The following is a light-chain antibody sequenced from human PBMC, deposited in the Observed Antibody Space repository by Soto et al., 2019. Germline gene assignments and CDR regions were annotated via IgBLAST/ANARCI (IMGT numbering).Light chain of an antibody. Sequence: TITYQASQGISNYLAWYQQKPGKAPKLLIYAAYTLQSGVPSRFSGSRSGTAFTMTIGCLQAKDFATFYCHLYYSYPVTSGPGTRLEIK. CDR1: QGISNY. CDR2: AAY. CDR3: HLYYSYPVT. V-gene: IGKV1-8*01. J-gene: IGKJ5*01.